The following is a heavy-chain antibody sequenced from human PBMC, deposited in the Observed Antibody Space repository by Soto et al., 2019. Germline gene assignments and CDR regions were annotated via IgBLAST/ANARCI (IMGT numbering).Heavy chain of an antibody. V-gene: IGHV1-69*13. CDR3: ARDLGYYYDSSGYYYAAFDI. J-gene: IGHJ3*02. CDR2: IIPIFGTA. D-gene: IGHD3-22*01. Sequence: ASVKVSCKASGGTFSSYAISWVRQAPGQGLEWMGGIIPIFGTANYAQKFQGRVTITADESTSTAYMELSSLRSEDTAVYYCARDLGYYYDSSGYYYAAFDIWGQGTMVTVSS. CDR1: GGTFSSYA.